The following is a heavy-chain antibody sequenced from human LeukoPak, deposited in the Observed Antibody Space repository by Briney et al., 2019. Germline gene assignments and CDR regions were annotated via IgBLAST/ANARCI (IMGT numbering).Heavy chain of an antibody. CDR3: ARSYAPETFDY. J-gene: IGHJ4*02. V-gene: IGHV3-48*04. D-gene: IGHD4-17*01. Sequence: GGTLRLSCAASGFTFSSYGMSWVRQAPGKGLEWVSYISSSGSTIYYADSVKGRFTISRDNAKNSLYLQMNSLRAEDTAVYYCARSYAPETFDYWGQGTLVTVSS. CDR2: ISSSGSTI. CDR1: GFTFSSYG.